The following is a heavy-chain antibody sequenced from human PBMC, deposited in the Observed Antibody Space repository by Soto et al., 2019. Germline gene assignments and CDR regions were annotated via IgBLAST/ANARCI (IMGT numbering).Heavy chain of an antibody. CDR1: GGSISSGGYY. Sequence: TSETLSLTCTVSGGSISSGGYYWSWIRQHPGKGLEWIGYIYYSGSTYYNPSLKSRVTISVDTSKNQFSLKLSSVTAADTAVYYCARQTRCSGGSCYGAAVYWGQGTLVTVSS. J-gene: IGHJ4*02. CDR3: ARQTRCSGGSCYGAAVY. V-gene: IGHV4-31*03. D-gene: IGHD2-15*01. CDR2: IYYSGST.